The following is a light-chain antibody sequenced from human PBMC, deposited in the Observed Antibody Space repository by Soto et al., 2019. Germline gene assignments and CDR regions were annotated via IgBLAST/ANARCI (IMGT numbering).Light chain of an antibody. V-gene: IGKV3-20*01. Sequence: EIVLTQSPVTLSFSPVERATLSFSSSQSVSSSYLAWYQQIPGQAPRLLIYGASSRATGIPDRFSGSGSGTDFTLTISRLEPEDFAVYYCQQFGSSPRTFGQGTKVDIK. CDR3: QQFGSSPRT. CDR1: QSVSSSY. J-gene: IGKJ1*01. CDR2: GAS.